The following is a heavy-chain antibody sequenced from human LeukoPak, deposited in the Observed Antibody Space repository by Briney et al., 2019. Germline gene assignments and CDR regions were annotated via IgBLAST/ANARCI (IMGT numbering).Heavy chain of an antibody. CDR3: AKLDSSSTPFDP. D-gene: IGHD6-13*01. CDR1: GFNFIDYS. CDR2: ISYDGSNK. J-gene: IGHJ5*02. V-gene: IGHV3-30*18. Sequence: PGGSLRLSCAAPGFNFIDYSMNWVRQAPGKGLEWVAVISYDGSNKYYADSVKGRFTISRDNSKNTLYLQMNSLRAEDTAVYYCAKLDSSSTPFDPWGQGTLVTVSS.